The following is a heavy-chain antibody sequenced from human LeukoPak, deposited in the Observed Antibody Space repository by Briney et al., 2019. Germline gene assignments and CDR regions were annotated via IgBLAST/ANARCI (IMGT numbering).Heavy chain of an antibody. V-gene: IGHV3-23*01. Sequence: GGSLRLSCAVSGFTFSNYAMSWVRRAPGKGLEWVSTISARGNYTYYADSVKGRFTISRDSSKNTLYLQMNSLRAEDTAVYYRAKDRGGGITMVVLVYDYWGQGTLVTVSS. D-gene: IGHD3-22*01. CDR2: ISARGNYT. CDR3: AKDRGGGITMVVLVYDY. CDR1: GFTFSNYA. J-gene: IGHJ4*02.